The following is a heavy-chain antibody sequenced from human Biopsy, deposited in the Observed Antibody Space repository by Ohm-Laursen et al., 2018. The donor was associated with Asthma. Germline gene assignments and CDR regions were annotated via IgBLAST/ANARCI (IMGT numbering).Heavy chain of an antibody. CDR3: ARCQVGYSSGWSLLLKKIYYSGMDV. CDR1: GGTFSNFA. D-gene: IGHD6-19*01. Sequence: ASVKVSCKTPGGTFSNFAISWVRQAPGQGPEWLGGIMTVFGTTNYAQKFQGRVTITADESTSTAYMEVTSLRSEDTAIYYCARCQVGYSSGWSLLLKKIYYSGMDVWGQGTAVTVSS. J-gene: IGHJ6*02. CDR2: IMTVFGTT. V-gene: IGHV1-69*13.